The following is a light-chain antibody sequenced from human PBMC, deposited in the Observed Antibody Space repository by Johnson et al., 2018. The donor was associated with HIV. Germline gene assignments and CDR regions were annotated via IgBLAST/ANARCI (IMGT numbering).Light chain of an antibody. Sequence: QSVLTQPPSVSAAPGQKVTISCSGSNSNIGNNYVSWYQQLPGTAPKLLIYDNNKRPSGIPDRFSGSKSGTSATLGITGLQTGDEADYYCGTWDSSLSAGVYGTGTKVTYL. CDR3: GTWDSSLSAGV. CDR1: NSNIGNNY. CDR2: DNN. J-gene: IGLJ1*01. V-gene: IGLV1-51*01.